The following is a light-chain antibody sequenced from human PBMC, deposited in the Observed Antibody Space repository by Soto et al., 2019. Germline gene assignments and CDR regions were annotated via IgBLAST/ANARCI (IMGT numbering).Light chain of an antibody. CDR3: AAWDDSLNGRV. CDR1: NFNIGSNT. Sequence: QSVLTQPPSASGTPGQRVTISCSGSNFNIGSNTVNWYQQLPGTAPRVLIYSNNQRPSGVPDRISGSKSGTSASLAISGLQSEDEADYYCAAWDDSLNGRVFGGGTKVTVL. J-gene: IGLJ3*02. CDR2: SNN. V-gene: IGLV1-44*01.